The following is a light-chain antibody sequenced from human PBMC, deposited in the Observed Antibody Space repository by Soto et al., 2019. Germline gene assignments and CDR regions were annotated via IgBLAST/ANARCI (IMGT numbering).Light chain of an antibody. CDR2: DVS. J-gene: IGLJ1*01. CDR3: TSSTSSHTDV. Sequence: QSALTQPASVSGSPGQSITISCTGTSSDVGGYNFVSWYQQYPDEASRLMIYDVSNGPSGVTNRFSGSKSGDKASLTISWLQAADEAAHYCTSSTSSHTDVFGTSPKVTVL. CDR1: SSDVGGYNF. V-gene: IGLV2-14*03.